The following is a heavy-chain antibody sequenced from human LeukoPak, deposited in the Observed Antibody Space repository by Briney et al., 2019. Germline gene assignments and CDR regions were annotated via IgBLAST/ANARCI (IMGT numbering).Heavy chain of an antibody. CDR2: INHSGST. V-gene: IGHV4-39*07. CDR3: ARRGTVVDDYYYYMDV. J-gene: IGHJ6*03. CDR1: GGSISSSSYY. Sequence: SETLSLTCTVSGGSISSSSYYWSWIRQPPGKGLEWIGEINHSGSTNYNPSLKSRVTISVDTSKNQFSLKLSSVTAADTAVYYCARRGTVVDDYYYYMDVWGKGTTVTISS. D-gene: IGHD4-23*01.